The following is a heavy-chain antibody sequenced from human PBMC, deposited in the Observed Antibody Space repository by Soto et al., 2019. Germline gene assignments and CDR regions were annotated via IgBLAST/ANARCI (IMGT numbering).Heavy chain of an antibody. CDR2: VSLDSDTI. Sequence: QLVESGGGLVRPGGSLRLACRASGYDFRTYSMNWVRQAPGQGLEWIAYVSLDSDTIQYADSVKGRFTISRDDAENSLYRQMDSLRDEDTATYYCARLYYDYVWGQGTTVTVSS. D-gene: IGHD3-3*01. V-gene: IGHV3-48*02. J-gene: IGHJ6*02. CDR1: GYDFRTYS. CDR3: ARLYYDYV.